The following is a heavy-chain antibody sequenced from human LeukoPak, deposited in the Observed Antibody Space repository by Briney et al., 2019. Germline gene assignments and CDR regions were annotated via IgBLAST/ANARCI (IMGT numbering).Heavy chain of an antibody. CDR3: ASCPWGWELLGYFDY. CDR2: ISYDGSNK. Sequence: GGSLRLSCAASGFTFSSYAMHWVRQAPGKGLEWVAVISYDGSNKYYADSVKGRFTISRDNSKNTLYLQMNSLRAEDTAVYYCASCPWGWELLGYFDYWGQGTLVTVSS. D-gene: IGHD1-26*01. CDR1: GFTFSSYA. V-gene: IGHV3-30*04. J-gene: IGHJ4*02.